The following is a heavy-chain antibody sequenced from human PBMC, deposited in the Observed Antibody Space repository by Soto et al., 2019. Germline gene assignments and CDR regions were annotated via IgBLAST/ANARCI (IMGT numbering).Heavy chain of an antibody. V-gene: IGHV1-3*05. D-gene: IGHD2-21*02. CDR2: INAGNGNT. CDR1: GYTFTSYA. CDR3: ARSIVVVTALDY. J-gene: IGHJ4*02. Sequence: QVQLVQSGAEEEKPGASVKGSCKASGYTFTSYAMHWVRQAPGQRLEWMGWINAGNGNTKYSQKFQGRVTMTRDTSASTAYMELSSLRSEDTAVYYCARSIVVVTALDYWGQGTLVTVSS.